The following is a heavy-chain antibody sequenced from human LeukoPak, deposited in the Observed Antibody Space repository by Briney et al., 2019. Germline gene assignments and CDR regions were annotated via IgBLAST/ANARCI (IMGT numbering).Heavy chain of an antibody. CDR3: ARALWFGAYFDY. CDR2: INHSGST. Sequence: PSETLSRTCAVYGGSFSGYYWSWIRQPPGKGLEWIGEINHSGSTNYNPSLKSLVTISVDTSKNQFSLKLSSVTAADTAVYYCARALWFGAYFDYWGQGTLVTVSS. CDR1: GGSFSGYY. D-gene: IGHD3-10*01. J-gene: IGHJ4*02. V-gene: IGHV4-34*01.